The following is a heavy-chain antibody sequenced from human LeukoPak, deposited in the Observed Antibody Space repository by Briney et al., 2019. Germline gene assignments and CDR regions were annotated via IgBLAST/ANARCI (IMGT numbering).Heavy chain of an antibody. CDR2: ISGGGGST. V-gene: IGHV3-23*01. Sequence: AGGSLRLSCAASGFSFSGYAMSWVRQAPGKGLEWVSGISGGGGSTYYADSVKGRFTISRDNSKNALYLQMNSLRAEDTAAYYCAKMVSGWTGRKYYFDYWGQGTLVTVSP. J-gene: IGHJ4*02. D-gene: IGHD6-19*01. CDR1: GFSFSGYA. CDR3: AKMVSGWTGRKYYFDY.